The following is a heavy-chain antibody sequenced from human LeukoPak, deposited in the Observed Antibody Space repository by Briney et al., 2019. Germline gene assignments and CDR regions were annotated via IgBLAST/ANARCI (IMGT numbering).Heavy chain of an antibody. J-gene: IGHJ1*01. CDR2: VSPSGGIT. CDR1: GFTFSSHG. V-gene: IGHV3-23*01. Sequence: GGSLRLSCAASGFTFSSHGMNWVRQAPGKGLEWVSGVSPSGGITYYTDSVKGRFTISRDNSKNTQSLQMNSLRAEDTAVYYCAKDDDWGRYKHWGQGTLVTVSS. CDR3: AKDDDWGRYKH. D-gene: IGHD3-16*01.